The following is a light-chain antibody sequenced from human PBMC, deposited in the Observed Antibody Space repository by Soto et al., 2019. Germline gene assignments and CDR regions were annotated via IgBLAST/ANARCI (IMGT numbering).Light chain of an antibody. J-gene: IGKJ4*01. V-gene: IGKV1D-12*01. CDR2: AAS. CDR1: QDISSW. CDR3: LQTNSFPLT. Sequence: DIQMTQSPSSVSASVGDRVTITCRASQDISSWLAWYHQKPGRAPKLLISAASSLQSGVPSRFSGSGSGTDFTLTITSLQPEDFATYYCLQTNSFPLTFGRGTKVDIK.